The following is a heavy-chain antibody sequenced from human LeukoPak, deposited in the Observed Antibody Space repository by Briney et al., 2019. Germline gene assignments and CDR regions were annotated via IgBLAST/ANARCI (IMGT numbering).Heavy chain of an antibody. CDR2: IIPIFGIA. CDR1: GGTFSSYA. J-gene: IGHJ4*02. Sequence: SVKVSCKASGGTFSSYAISWVRQAPGQGLEWMGRIIPIFGIANYTQKFQGRVTITADKSTSTAYMELSSLRSEDTAVYYCAREGVPEYYFDYWGQGTLVTVSS. V-gene: IGHV1-69*04. D-gene: IGHD1-14*01. CDR3: AREGVPEYYFDY.